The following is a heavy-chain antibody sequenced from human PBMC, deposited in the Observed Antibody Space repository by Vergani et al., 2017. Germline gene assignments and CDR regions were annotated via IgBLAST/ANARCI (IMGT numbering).Heavy chain of an antibody. CDR2: IYHSGST. CDR1: GGSISSSNW. J-gene: IGHJ6*02. Sequence: QVQLQESGPGLVKPSATLSLTCAVSGGSISSSNWWSWVRQPPGKGLEWIGEIYHSGSTNYNPSLKSRVTISVDKSKNQFSLKLSSVTAADTAVYYCARVLDYGSGSTPNYYYGMDVWGQGTTVTVSS. CDR3: ARVLDYGSGSTPNYYYGMDV. D-gene: IGHD3-10*01. V-gene: IGHV4-4*02.